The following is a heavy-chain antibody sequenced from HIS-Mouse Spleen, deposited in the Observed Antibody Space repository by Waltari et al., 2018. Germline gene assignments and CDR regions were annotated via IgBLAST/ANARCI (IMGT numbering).Heavy chain of an antibody. CDR1: GGSFRGYY. V-gene: IGHV4-34*01. D-gene: IGHD2-21*02. CDR3: ARGGVVVTHYGMDV. Sequence: QVQLQQWGAGLLKPSETLSLTCAAYGGSFRGYYWRWIRQPPGKGLEWIGEINQSGSTNYNPSLKSRVTISVDTSKNQFSLKLSSVTAADTAVYYCARGGVVVTHYGMDVWGQGTTVTVSS. J-gene: IGHJ6*02. CDR2: INQSGST.